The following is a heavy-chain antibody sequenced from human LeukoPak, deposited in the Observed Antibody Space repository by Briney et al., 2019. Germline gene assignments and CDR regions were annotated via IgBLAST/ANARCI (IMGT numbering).Heavy chain of an antibody. J-gene: IGHJ3*02. Sequence: SGGSLRLSCAASGFTFSSYEMNWVRQVPGKGLEWVSYISSSGSTIYYADSVKGRFTISRDNAKNSLYLQMNSLRAEDTAVYYCARSYDSSGYYYDAFDIWRQGTMVTVSS. V-gene: IGHV3-48*03. CDR1: GFTFSSYE. CDR2: ISSSGSTI. CDR3: ARSYDSSGYYYDAFDI. D-gene: IGHD3-22*01.